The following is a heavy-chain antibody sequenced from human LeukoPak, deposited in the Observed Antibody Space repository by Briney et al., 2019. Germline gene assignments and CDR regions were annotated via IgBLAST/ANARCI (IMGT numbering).Heavy chain of an antibody. CDR2: ISAYNGNT. J-gene: IGHJ4*02. D-gene: IGHD3-10*01. CDR3: ARDSLWFGELHHDY. V-gene: IGHV1-18*04. Sequence: ASVKVSCKASGYTFTSYGLSWVRQAPGQGLEWMGWISAYNGNTNYAQKLQGRVTMTTDTSTSTAYMELRSLRSDDTAVYYCARDSLWFGELHHDYWGQGTLVTVSS. CDR1: GYTFTSYG.